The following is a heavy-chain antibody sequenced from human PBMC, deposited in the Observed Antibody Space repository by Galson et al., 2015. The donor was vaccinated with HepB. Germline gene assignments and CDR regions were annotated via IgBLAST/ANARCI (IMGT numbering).Heavy chain of an antibody. CDR1: GFTVSSNY. V-gene: IGHV3-53*01. CDR3: ASGLHYDYVWGSYRFAFDY. D-gene: IGHD3-16*02. Sequence: SLRLSCAASGFTVSSNYMSWVRQAPGKGLEWVSVIYSGGSTYYADSVKGRFTISRDNSKNTLYLQMNSLRAKDTAVYYCASGLHYDYVWGSYRFAFDYWGQGTLVTVSS. CDR2: IYSGGST. J-gene: IGHJ4*02.